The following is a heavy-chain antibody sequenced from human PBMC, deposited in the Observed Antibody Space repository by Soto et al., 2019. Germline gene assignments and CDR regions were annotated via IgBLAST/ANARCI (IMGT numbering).Heavy chain of an antibody. V-gene: IGHV1-69*12. CDR1: GSTFSSYA. J-gene: IGHJ6*02. D-gene: IGHD1-20*01. CDR3: ARGITGTVSYYYGMDV. Sequence: QVQLVQSGAEVKKPGSSVKVSCKASGSTFSSYAISWVRQAPGQGLEWMGGIIPIFGTANYAQKFQGRVTITADESTSTAYMELSSLRSEDTAVYYWARGITGTVSYYYGMDVWGQGTTVTVSS. CDR2: IIPIFGTA.